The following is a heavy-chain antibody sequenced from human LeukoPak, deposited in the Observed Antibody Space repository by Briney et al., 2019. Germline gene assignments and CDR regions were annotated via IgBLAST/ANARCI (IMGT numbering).Heavy chain of an antibody. V-gene: IGHV4-59*08. CDR1: GGSISSYY. D-gene: IGHD2-15*01. CDR3: ARQGGGFHYYGMAV. Sequence: SETLSLTCTVSGGSISSYYWSWIRQPPGKGLEWTGYIYYSGSTNYNPSLKSRVTISVDTSKNQFSLKLRSVTAADTSVYYCARQGGGFHYYGMAVWGQGTTVTVSS. J-gene: IGHJ6*02. CDR2: IYYSGST.